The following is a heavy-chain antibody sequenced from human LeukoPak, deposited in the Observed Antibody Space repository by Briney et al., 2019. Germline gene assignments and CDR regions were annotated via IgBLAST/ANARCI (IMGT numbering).Heavy chain of an antibody. CDR2: IYYSGST. J-gene: IGHJ4*02. D-gene: IGHD6-13*01. V-gene: IGHV4-59*08. Sequence: SETLSLTCTVSGGSISSYYWSWIRQPPGKGLEWIGYIYYSGSTNYNPSLKSRVTISVDTSKNQFSLKLSSVTAADTAVYYCARHEGIAAAGFDYWGQGTLVTVSS. CDR3: ARHEGIAAAGFDY. CDR1: GGSISSYY.